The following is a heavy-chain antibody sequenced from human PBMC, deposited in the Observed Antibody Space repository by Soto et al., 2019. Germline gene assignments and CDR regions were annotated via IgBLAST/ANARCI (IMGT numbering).Heavy chain of an antibody. Sequence: ESGGGVVQPGRSLRLSCAASGFTFSSYAMHWVRQAPGKGLEWVAVISYDGSNKYYADSVKGRFTISRDNSKNTLYLQMNSLRAEDTAVYYCARDMHYYGSGSPIFWGQGTLVTVSS. CDR2: ISYDGSNK. CDR3: ARDMHYYGSGSPIF. CDR1: GFTFSSYA. D-gene: IGHD3-10*01. V-gene: IGHV3-30-3*01. J-gene: IGHJ4*02.